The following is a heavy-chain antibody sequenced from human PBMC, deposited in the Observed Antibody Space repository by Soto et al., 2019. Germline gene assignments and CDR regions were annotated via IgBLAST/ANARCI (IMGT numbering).Heavy chain of an antibody. CDR3: GREGTTVTTPFDY. V-gene: IGHV1-8*01. CDR2: MNPNSGNT. CDR1: GYTFTSYD. J-gene: IGHJ4*02. Sequence: ASVKVSCKASGYTFTSYDIHWVRQATGQGLEWMGWMNPNSGNTSYAQKLQGRVTMTTNTSTSTAYMELRSLRSDDTAVDYCGREGTTVTTPFDYWGQGTLVTVS. D-gene: IGHD4-4*01.